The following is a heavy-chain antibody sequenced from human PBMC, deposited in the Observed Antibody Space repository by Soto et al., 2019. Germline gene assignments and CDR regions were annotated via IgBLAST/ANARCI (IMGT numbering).Heavy chain of an antibody. CDR3: ARLLLGYCSSTSCYCYYGMDV. CDR1: GGTFSSYA. V-gene: IGHV1-69*01. J-gene: IGHJ6*02. CDR2: IIPIFGTA. Sequence: QVQLVQSGAEVKKPGSSVKVSCKASGGTFSSYAISWVRQAPGQGLEWMGGIIPIFGTANYAQKFQGRVTITADESTSTAYMELSSLRSEDTAVYYCARLLLGYCSSTSCYCYYGMDVWGQGTTVTVSS. D-gene: IGHD2-2*01.